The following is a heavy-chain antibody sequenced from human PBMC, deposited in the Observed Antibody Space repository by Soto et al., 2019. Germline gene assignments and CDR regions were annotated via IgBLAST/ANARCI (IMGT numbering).Heavy chain of an antibody. J-gene: IGHJ6*02. CDR3: AKDIGSSSRIYYGMDV. V-gene: IGHV3-43*01. CDR2: ISWDGGST. D-gene: IGHD6-6*01. CDR1: GFTFDDYT. Sequence: GGSLRLSCAASGFTFDDYTMHWVRQAPGKGLEWVSLISWDGGSTYYADSVKGRFTISRDNSKNSLYLQMNSLRTEDTALYYCAKDIGSSSRIYYGMDVWGQGTTVTVSS.